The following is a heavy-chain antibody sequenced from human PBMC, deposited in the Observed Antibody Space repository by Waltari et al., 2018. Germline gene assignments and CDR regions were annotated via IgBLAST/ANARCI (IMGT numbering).Heavy chain of an antibody. J-gene: IGHJ4*02. V-gene: IGHV3-53*01. CDR3: TREDQGQPGGY. Sequence: VQLVESGGGLMQPGGSLRLACADSGFRVGRNYISWVRQAPGKGLEWVSLIYTDGTAYYADSVKGRFTISRDNSKNTLNLQMNSLRAEDTAVYYCTREDQGQPGGYWGQGTLVTVSS. D-gene: IGHD2-2*01. CDR2: IYTDGTA. CDR1: GFRVGRNY.